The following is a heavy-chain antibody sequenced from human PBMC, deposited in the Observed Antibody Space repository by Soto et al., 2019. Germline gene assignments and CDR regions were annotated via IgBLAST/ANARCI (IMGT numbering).Heavy chain of an antibody. J-gene: IGHJ6*02. V-gene: IGHV1-46*01. Sequence: ASVKVSCKASGYTFTSYYMHWVRQAPGQGLEWMGIINPSGGSTSYAQKFQGRVTMTRDTSTSTVYMELSSLRSEDTAVYYCARHEWQVGYYYYYYVLDVVGQGXTFTV. CDR1: GYTFTSYY. CDR3: ARHEWQVGYYYYYYVLDV. D-gene: IGHD6-19*01. CDR2: INPSGGST.